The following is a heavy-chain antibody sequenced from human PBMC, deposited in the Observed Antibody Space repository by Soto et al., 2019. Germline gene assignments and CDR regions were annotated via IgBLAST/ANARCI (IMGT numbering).Heavy chain of an antibody. CDR1: GFTFSNAW. CDR2: IKSKTDGGTT. Sequence: VGSLRLSCAASGFTFSNAWMNWVRQAPGKGLEWVGRIKSKTDGGTTDYAAPVKGRFTISRDDSKNTLYLQMNSLKTEDTAVYYCTTDPVTMIVVVPSSGWGQGTLVPVSS. D-gene: IGHD3-22*01. V-gene: IGHV3-15*07. J-gene: IGHJ4*02. CDR3: TTDPVTMIVVVPSSG.